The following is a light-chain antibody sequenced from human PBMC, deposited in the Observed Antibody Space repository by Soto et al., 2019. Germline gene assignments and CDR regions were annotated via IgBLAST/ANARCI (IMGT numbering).Light chain of an antibody. CDR3: QQYGSSPET. CDR1: QSVSRSY. CDR2: GAS. Sequence: EIVLTQSPGTLSMSPGERATLSCRASQSVSRSYLAWYQQRPGQAPSLLIYGASSRATGIPDRFSGSGSGTDFTLTISRLEPEDFAVYYCQQYGSSPETFGQGTKVEFK. V-gene: IGKV3-20*01. J-gene: IGKJ1*01.